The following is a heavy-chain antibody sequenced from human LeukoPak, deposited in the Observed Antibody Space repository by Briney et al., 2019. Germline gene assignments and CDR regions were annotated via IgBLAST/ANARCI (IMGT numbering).Heavy chain of an antibody. CDR2: IIPIFGTA. CDR3: ARFDSSHCSGGSCAFDY. V-gene: IGHV1-69*05. J-gene: IGHJ4*02. Sequence: SMKVSCKASGGTFSSYAISWVRQAPGQGLEWMGGIIPIFGTANYAQKFQGRVTITTDESTSTVYMELSSLRSEDTAVYYCARFDSSHCSGGSCAFDYWGQGTLVTVSS. D-gene: IGHD2-15*01. CDR1: GGTFSSYA.